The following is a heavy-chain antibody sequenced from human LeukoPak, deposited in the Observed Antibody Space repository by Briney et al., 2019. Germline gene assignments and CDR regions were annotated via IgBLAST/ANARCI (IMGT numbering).Heavy chain of an antibody. CDR3: AKDILDCSSTSCYRKFDP. V-gene: IGHV3-9*01. Sequence: GGSLRLSCAASGFTFDDYAMHWVRQAPGKGLEWVSGISWNSGSIGYADSVKGRFTISRDNAKNSLHLQMNSLRAEDTALYYCAKDILDCSSTSCYRKFDPWGQGTLVTVSS. J-gene: IGHJ5*02. D-gene: IGHD2-2*01. CDR2: ISWNSGSI. CDR1: GFTFDDYA.